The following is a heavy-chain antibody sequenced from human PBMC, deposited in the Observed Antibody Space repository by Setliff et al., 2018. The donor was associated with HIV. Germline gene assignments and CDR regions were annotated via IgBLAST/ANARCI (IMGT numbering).Heavy chain of an antibody. CDR3: ARLDVDIAMAPDY. CDR2: IHYSGSS. V-gene: IGHV4-59*11. Sequence: SETLSLTCTVSGGSITGHYWSWIRQPPGKGLEWIGYIHYSGSSNYNPSLKSRVTIAIDTSKNQFSLKLTSLTAADTAVYFCARLDVDIAMAPDYWGQGMLVTVSS. D-gene: IGHD5-18*01. J-gene: IGHJ4*02. CDR1: GGSITGHY.